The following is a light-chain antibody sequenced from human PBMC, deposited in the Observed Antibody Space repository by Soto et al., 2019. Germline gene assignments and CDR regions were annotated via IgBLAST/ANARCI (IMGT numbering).Light chain of an antibody. Sequence: QPVLTQPPSVTGAPGQRVTISCTGNNSNIGAGSGVNWYQQFPDKAPKLLIYANTHRPSGVPDRFSGPTSATSASLAITGLQTQDEADYYCQSFDSSLTGLIFGGGTKLTVL. V-gene: IGLV1-40*01. CDR3: QSFDSSLTGLI. CDR1: NSNIGAGSG. CDR2: ANT. J-gene: IGLJ2*01.